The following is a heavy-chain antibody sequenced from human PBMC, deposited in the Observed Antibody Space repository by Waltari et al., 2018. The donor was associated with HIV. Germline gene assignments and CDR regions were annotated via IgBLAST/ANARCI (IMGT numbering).Heavy chain of an antibody. CDR2: IWYDGSNK. V-gene: IGHV3-33*01. Sequence: QVQLVESGGGVVQPGRSLRLSCAASGFTFSSYGMHWVRQAPGKGLEWVAVIWYDGSNKYYADSVKGRFTISRDNSKNTLYLQMNSLRAEDTAVYYCARWRLRGSNWYFDLWGRGTLVTVSS. CDR1: GFTFSSYG. D-gene: IGHD3-16*01. CDR3: ARWRLRGSNWYFDL. J-gene: IGHJ2*01.